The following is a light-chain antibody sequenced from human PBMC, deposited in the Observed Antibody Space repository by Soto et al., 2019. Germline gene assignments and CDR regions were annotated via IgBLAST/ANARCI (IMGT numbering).Light chain of an antibody. Sequence: QSALTQPASVSGSPGQSITISCTGTSSDVGGYNFVSWYQHHPGKAPKLMIYDVSNRPSGVSNRFSGSKSGNTASLTISGLQAEDEAGYYCGSYTSSSTLVFGGGTQLTVL. CDR2: DVS. CDR1: SSDVGGYNF. V-gene: IGLV2-14*03. J-gene: IGLJ2*01. CDR3: GSYTSSSTLV.